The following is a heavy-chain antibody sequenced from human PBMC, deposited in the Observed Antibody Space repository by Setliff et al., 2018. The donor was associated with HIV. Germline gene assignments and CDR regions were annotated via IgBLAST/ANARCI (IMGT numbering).Heavy chain of an antibody. CDR1: GYSFTTHW. CDR2: IDTSDSFT. D-gene: IGHD3-10*01. J-gene: IGHJ4*02. CDR3: ARLLAAGLDF. V-gene: IGHV5-10-1*01. Sequence: PGESLTISCKGSGYSFTTHWISWVRQMPGKGLEWMGRIDTSDSFTQYSPSFQGHVAFSVDTSIDTAYLQWTSLKASDTAIYYCARLLAAGLDFWGQGTLVTVSS.